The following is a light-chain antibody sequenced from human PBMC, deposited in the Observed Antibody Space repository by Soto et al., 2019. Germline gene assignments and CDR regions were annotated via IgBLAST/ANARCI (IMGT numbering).Light chain of an antibody. CDR1: QSISSW. J-gene: IGKJ1*01. CDR2: DAS. CDR3: QQYNRHWT. V-gene: IGKV1-5*01. Sequence: DIQMTQSPSTLSASVGERVTITCRASQSISSWLAWYQQKSGKAPKLLIFDASNLESGVPSRFSGSVSGTEFTLTISSLHPEDFATYYCQQYNRHWTFGQGTKVDIK.